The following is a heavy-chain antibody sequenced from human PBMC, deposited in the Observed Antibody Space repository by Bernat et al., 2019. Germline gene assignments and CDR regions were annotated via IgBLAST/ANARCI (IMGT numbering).Heavy chain of an antibody. CDR2: ISYDGSNK. CDR3: ARDLNYYDSSGPTGY. D-gene: IGHD3-22*01. J-gene: IGHJ4*02. CDR1: GFTFSSYA. Sequence: VQLLESGGGLVQPGGSLRLSCAASGFTFSSYAMHWVRQAPGKGLEWVAVISYDGSNKYYADSVKGRFTISRDNSKNTLYLQMNSLRAEDTAVYYCARDLNYYDSSGPTGYWGQGTLVTVSS. V-gene: IGHV3-30-3*01.